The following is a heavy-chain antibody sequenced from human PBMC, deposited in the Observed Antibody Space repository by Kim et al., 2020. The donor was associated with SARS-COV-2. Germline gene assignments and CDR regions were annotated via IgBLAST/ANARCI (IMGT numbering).Heavy chain of an antibody. CDR3: ARHSRSVVVPAAILA. J-gene: IGHJ4*02. CDR2: IYYSGST. CDR1: GGSISSSSYY. D-gene: IGHD2-2*01. Sequence: SETLSLTCTVSGGSISSSSYYWGWIRQPPGKGLEWIGSIYYSGSTYYNPSLKSRVTISVDTSNNQVSLKLSSVTAADTAVYYCARHSRSVVVPAAILAWGQGTLVTGSS. V-gene: IGHV4-39*01.